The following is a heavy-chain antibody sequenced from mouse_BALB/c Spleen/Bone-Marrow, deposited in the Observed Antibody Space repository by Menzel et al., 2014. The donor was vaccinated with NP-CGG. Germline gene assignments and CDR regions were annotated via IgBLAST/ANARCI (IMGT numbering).Heavy chain of an antibody. J-gene: IGHJ1*01. V-gene: IGHV1-80*01. D-gene: IGHD4-1*01. CDR3: ARPNWEGGWYFDA. CDR2: IYPGDGDT. CDR1: GYAFSSYW. Sequence: VKVVESGAELVRPGSSVKISCKASGYAFSSYWMNWVKQRPGQGLEWIGQIYPGDGDTNYNGKFKGKATLTADKSSSTAYMQLSSLTSEDSAVYFCARPNWEGGWYFDAWGAGTTVTVSS.